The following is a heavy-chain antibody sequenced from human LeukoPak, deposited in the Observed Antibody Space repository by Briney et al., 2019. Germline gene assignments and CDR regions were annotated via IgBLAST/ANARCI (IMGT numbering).Heavy chain of an antibody. D-gene: IGHD1-14*01. CDR2: IIPIFGTA. J-gene: IGHJ6*02. Sequence: SVKVSCKASGGTFSSYAISWVRQAPGQGLEWMGGIIPIFGTANYAQKFQGRVTMTRDTSTSTLYMELSSLRSEDTAMYYCARAAAGYSMDVWGQGTTVTVSS. V-gene: IGHV1-69*05. CDR3: ARAAAGYSMDV. CDR1: GGTFSSYA.